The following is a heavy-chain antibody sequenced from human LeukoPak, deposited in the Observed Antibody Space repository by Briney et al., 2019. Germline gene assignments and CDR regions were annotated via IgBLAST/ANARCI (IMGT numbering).Heavy chain of an antibody. Sequence: PSETLSLTCTVSGGSISSYYWSWIRQPPGKGLEWIGYIYYSGSTNYNPSLKSRVTISVDTSKNQFSLKLSSVTAADTAVYHCARIVRYYYDSSGYSPDYWGQGTLVTVSS. D-gene: IGHD3-22*01. CDR2: IYYSGST. J-gene: IGHJ4*02. V-gene: IGHV4-59*08. CDR1: GGSISSYY. CDR3: ARIVRYYYDSSGYSPDY.